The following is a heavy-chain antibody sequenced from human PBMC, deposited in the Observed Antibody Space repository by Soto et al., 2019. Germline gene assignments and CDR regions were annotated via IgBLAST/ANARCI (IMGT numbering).Heavy chain of an antibody. V-gene: IGHV1-2*02. CDR3: ARESGGATATLDYYYFYMDV. CDR2: INPNGGAT. Sequence: ASVKVSCXASGYTFTNYGITWVRQAPGQGLEXMRWINPNGGATKYAQKFQGRVTVTRDTSIRTVYMELSSLRSDDTALYYCARESGGATATLDYYYFYMDVWGKGTTVTVSS. CDR1: GYTFTNYG. J-gene: IGHJ6*03. D-gene: IGHD5-12*01.